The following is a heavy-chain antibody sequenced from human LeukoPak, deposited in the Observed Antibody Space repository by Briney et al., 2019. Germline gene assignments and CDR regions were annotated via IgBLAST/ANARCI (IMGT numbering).Heavy chain of an antibody. Sequence: GGSLRLSCAASGFTFSSYWMHWVRQAPGKGLVWVSRINSDGSSITYADSVKGRFTISRDNAKNTLYLQMNSLRAEDTAVYYCASGTPGRVTIWGQGTMVTVSS. CDR2: INSDGSSI. CDR1: GFTFSSYW. CDR3: ASGTPGRVTI. D-gene: IGHD2-15*01. V-gene: IGHV3-74*01. J-gene: IGHJ3*02.